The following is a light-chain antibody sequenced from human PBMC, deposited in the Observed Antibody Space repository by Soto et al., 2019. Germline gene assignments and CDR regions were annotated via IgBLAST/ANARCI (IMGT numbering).Light chain of an antibody. V-gene: IGLV1-40*01. Sequence: QSVLTQPPSVSGAPGQRVTISCTGSSSNIGAGYDVHWYQQLPGTAPKLLISGNNNRPSGVPDRFSGSKSGTSASLAITGLQAEDEAAYYCQSTDSSLSGVVFGGGTQLTVL. CDR2: GNN. J-gene: IGLJ2*01. CDR3: QSTDSSLSGVV. CDR1: SSNIGAGYD.